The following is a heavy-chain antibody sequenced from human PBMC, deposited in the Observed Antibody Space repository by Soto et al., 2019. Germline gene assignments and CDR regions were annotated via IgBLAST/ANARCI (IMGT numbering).Heavy chain of an antibody. CDR1: GFTFSSYG. CDR2: IWYDGSNT. D-gene: IGHD3-10*01. Sequence: GRSLRLSCAASGFTFSSYGMHWVRQAPGKGLEWVAVIWYDGSNTYYADSVKGRFTISRDNSKNTLYLQMNSLRAEDTAVYYCARDLPDRSNMVRGPSFDYWGQGTLVTVSS. V-gene: IGHV3-33*01. J-gene: IGHJ4*02. CDR3: ARDLPDRSNMVRGPSFDY.